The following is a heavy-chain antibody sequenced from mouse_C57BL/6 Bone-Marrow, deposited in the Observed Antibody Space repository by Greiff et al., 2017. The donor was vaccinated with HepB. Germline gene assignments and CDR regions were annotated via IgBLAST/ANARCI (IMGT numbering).Heavy chain of an antibody. J-gene: IGHJ3*01. CDR2: IYPVSGET. CDR3: GRRGYYGSSSWFAY. CDR1: GYTFTDHI. D-gene: IGHD1-1*01. V-gene: IGHV1-11*01. Sequence: QVQLQQSGAELASPGASVTLSCKASGYTFTDHIMNWVKKRPGQGLEWIGRIYPVSGETNYNQKLLGTAIFSVDLSSSTVYMVLNSLTSEDPAVYYCGRRGYYGSSSWFAYWGQGTLVTVSA.